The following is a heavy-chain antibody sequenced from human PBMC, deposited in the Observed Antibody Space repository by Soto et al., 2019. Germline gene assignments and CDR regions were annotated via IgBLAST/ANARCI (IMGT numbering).Heavy chain of an antibody. CDR1: GFTFTSSA. V-gene: IGHV1-58*02. CDR2: IVVGSGNT. Sequence: VKVSCKASGFTFTSSAMQWVRQARGQRLEWIGWIVVGSGNTNYAQKFQERVTITRDMSTSTAYMELSSLRSEDTAVYYCAARGLVAPDAFDIWGQGTMVTVSS. J-gene: IGHJ3*02. CDR3: AARGLVAPDAFDI. D-gene: IGHD2-21*01.